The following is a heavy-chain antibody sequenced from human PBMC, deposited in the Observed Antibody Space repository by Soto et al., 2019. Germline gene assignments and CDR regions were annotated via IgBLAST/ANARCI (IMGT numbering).Heavy chain of an antibody. V-gene: IGHV2-5*01. D-gene: IGHD3-16*01. CDR1: GFPLSARGVG. CDR3: AHSPWGAAPDC. CDR2: IYWNDDK. Sequence: QITLKESGPTLVQPTETLTLTCTVSGFPLSARGVGVGWIRQPPGKALEWLAIIYWNDDKRYSPSLKSRLTITKDTSKNQVILTMTNTDPVDTAKYYCAHSPWGAAPDCWGQGTLVTVSS. J-gene: IGHJ4*02.